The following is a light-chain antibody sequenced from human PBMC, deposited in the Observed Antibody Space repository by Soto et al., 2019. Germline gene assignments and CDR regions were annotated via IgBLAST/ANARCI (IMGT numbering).Light chain of an antibody. CDR3: CSYAGTYTVV. CDR2: EVS. V-gene: IGLV2-11*01. CDR1: SSDVGDYNY. Sequence: QSALTQPRSVSGSPGQSVTISCTGTSSDVGDYNYVSWYQQHPGKAPKFIIYEVSKRPSGVPDRFSGSKSGNTASLTISGLQAEDEAHYYCCSYAGTYTVVFGGGTKVTVL. J-gene: IGLJ2*01.